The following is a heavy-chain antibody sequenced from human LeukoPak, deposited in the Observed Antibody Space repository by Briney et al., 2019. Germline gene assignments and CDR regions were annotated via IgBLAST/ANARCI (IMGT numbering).Heavy chain of an antibody. CDR1: GDSVSSSTAT. D-gene: IGHD2-21*01. CDR3: ARDAAPYCDSDCYVLDI. Sequence: SQTLSLTCVISGDSVSSSTATWNWIRQSPSRGLEWLGRTYYQSKWYNDYAVSVKSRITIKPDTSKNQFSLQLNSVSPDDTALYYCARDAAPYCDSDCYVLDIGGQGTMVTVS. J-gene: IGHJ3*02. CDR2: TYYQSKWYN. V-gene: IGHV6-1*01.